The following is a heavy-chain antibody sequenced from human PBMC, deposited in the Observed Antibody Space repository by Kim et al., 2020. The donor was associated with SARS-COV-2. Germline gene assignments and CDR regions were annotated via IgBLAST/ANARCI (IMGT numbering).Heavy chain of an antibody. J-gene: IGHJ4*02. CDR3: ARLGVGPYYFDY. D-gene: IGHD3-16*01. V-gene: IGHV4-39*01. Sequence: YSDPPLKGRVTIAVDTSKTRFSLKLSSVTAADTAVYYCARLGVGPYYFDYWGQGTLVTVSS.